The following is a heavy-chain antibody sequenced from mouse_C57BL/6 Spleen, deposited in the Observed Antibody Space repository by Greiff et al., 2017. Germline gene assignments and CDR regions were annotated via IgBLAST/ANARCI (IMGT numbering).Heavy chain of an antibody. J-gene: IGHJ1*03. CDR1: GFTFSDYG. V-gene: IGHV5-17*01. Sequence: EVMLVESGGGLVKPGGSLKLSCAASGFTFSDYGMHWVRQAPEKGLEWVAYISSGSSTIYYADTVKGRFTISRDNAKTTLFLQKTSLRSEDTAMYYCARHYYYGSSYYWYFDVWGTGTTVTVSS. D-gene: IGHD1-1*01. CDR2: ISSGSSTI. CDR3: ARHYYYGSSYYWYFDV.